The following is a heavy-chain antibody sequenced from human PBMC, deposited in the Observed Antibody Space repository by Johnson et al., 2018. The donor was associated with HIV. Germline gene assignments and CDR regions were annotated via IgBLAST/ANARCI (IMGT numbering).Heavy chain of an antibody. CDR3: ARARYTSDWYLYDAFDL. CDR2: VRSNGGKT. V-gene: IGHV3-64*01. J-gene: IGHJ3*01. Sequence: VQLVESGGGLVQPGGSLRLSCADSGFTFSTYAMHWVRQAPGKGLEYVSGVRSNGGKTYYANSVKGRFTISRDNSKNTLYLQMGSLRTEDMAVYHCARARYTSDWYLYDAFDLWGQGTMVTVSS. D-gene: IGHD6-13*01. CDR1: GFTFSTYA.